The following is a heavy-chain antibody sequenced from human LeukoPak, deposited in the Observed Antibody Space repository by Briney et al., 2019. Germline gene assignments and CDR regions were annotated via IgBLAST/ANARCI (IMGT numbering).Heavy chain of an antibody. D-gene: IGHD3-3*01. Sequence: PGGSLRLSCAASGFTFSSYWMHWVRQAPGKGLVWVSRINSDGSTTNYADSVEGRFTISRDNAKNTLYLQMHSLRAEDTAVYYCAKVEWRGNAFDIWGQGTMVTVSS. CDR2: INSDGSTT. CDR1: GFTFSSYW. CDR3: AKVEWRGNAFDI. V-gene: IGHV3-74*01. J-gene: IGHJ3*02.